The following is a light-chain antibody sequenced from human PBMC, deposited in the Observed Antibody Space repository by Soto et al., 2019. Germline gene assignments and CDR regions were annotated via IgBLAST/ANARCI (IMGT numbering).Light chain of an antibody. J-gene: IGKJ2*01. CDR3: QQYDKWPHT. CDR1: QNLSSN. Sequence: EMVMTQSPATLSVSPGERATLSCRASQNLSSNLAWYQQQPGQAPRLLIFYASTRATGIPARFSGSGSGTAFTLTISSLQSEDFAVYYCQQYDKWPHTFGQGTKLEIK. V-gene: IGKV3-15*01. CDR2: YAS.